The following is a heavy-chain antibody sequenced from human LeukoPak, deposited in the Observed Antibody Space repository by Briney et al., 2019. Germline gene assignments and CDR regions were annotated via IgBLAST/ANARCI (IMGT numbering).Heavy chain of an antibody. CDR2: IGIDVRDS. D-gene: IGHD1-26*01. J-gene: IGHJ4*02. CDR1: GFTFSNYV. Sequence: GGSLRLSCAASGFTFSNYVMTWVRQAPGKGLEWVSAIGIDVRDSDYADSVKGRFTISRDNSKNTVNLQMNSLRAEDTGLYYCTRRVGGTPDYWGLGTLVTVSS. CDR3: TRRVGGTPDY. V-gene: IGHV3-23*01.